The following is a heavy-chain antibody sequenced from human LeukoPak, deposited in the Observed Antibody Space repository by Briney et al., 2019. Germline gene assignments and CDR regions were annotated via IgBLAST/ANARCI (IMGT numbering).Heavy chain of an antibody. CDR2: INHSGST. V-gene: IGHV4-34*01. CDR1: GGSFSGYY. J-gene: IGHJ4*02. CDR3: ARAAYGDYGLDY. D-gene: IGHD4-17*01. Sequence: SETLSLTCAVYGGSFSGYYWSWIRQPPGKGLEWIGEINHSGSTNYNPSLKSRVTISVDTSKNQFSLKLSSVTAADTAVYYCARAAYGDYGLDYWGQGTLVTVSS.